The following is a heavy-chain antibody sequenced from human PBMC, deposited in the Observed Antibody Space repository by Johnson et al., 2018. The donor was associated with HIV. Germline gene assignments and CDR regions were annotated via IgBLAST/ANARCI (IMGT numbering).Heavy chain of an antibody. D-gene: IGHD1-1*01. J-gene: IGHJ3*02. CDR1: GFTVSSNY. CDR2: ISYDGSDK. V-gene: IGHV3-30*03. Sequence: QVQLVESGGGVVQPGRSLRLSCAASGFTVSSNYMSWVRQAPAKGLEWVAVISYDGSDKYYADSVKGRFTITRDNSKNTLYLQMNSLRAEDTALYYCARVNSAAAFDIWGQGTMVIVSS. CDR3: ARVNSAAAFDI.